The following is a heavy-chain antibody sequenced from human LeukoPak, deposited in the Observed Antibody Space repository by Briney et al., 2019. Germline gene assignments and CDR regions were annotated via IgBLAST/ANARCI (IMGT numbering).Heavy chain of an antibody. Sequence: ETPSLTCTVSGYSISSGYYWGWIRQPPGKGLEWIGSIYHSGSTYYNPSLKSRVTISVDTSKNQFSLKLSSVTAADTAVYYCARDRAYYYDSSGYPPFDYWGQGTLVTVSS. J-gene: IGHJ4*02. D-gene: IGHD3-22*01. CDR1: GYSISSGYY. CDR3: ARDRAYYYDSSGYPPFDY. CDR2: IYHSGST. V-gene: IGHV4-38-2*02.